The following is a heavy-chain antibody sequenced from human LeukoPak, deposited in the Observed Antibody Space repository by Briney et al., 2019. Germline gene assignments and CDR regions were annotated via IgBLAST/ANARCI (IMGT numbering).Heavy chain of an antibody. CDR3: ARGGGLNYDSSGYYYVGYFDY. V-gene: IGHV3-48*03. CDR1: GFTFSSYE. Sequence: PGGSLRLSCAASGFTFSSYEMNWVRQAPGKGLEWVSYISSSGSTIYYADSVKGRFTISRDNAKNSLYLQMNSLRAEDTAVYYCARGGGLNYDSSGYYYVGYFDYWGQGTLVTVSS. CDR2: ISSSGSTI. J-gene: IGHJ4*02. D-gene: IGHD3-22*01.